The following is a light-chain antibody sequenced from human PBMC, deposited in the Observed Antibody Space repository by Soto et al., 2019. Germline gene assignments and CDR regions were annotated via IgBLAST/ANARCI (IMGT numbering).Light chain of an antibody. CDR2: AAS. CDR1: QSISSY. V-gene: IGKV1-39*01. Sequence: DIQMTQSPSSLSASVGGRVTVTCRASQSISSYLNWYQQKPGKAPKLLIYAASSLQSGVPSRFSGSGSGTDFTLTISSLQPEDFATYYCQQSYSTPSTFGQGTKADIK. J-gene: IGKJ1*01. CDR3: QQSYSTPST.